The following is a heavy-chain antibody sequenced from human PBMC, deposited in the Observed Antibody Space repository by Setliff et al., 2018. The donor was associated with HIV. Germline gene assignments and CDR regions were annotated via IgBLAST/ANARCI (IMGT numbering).Heavy chain of an antibody. J-gene: IGHJ6*03. Sequence: GGSLRLSCAASGFTFSSYSMNWVRQSPGKGLEWVSSLSGSSSYWKYADSVKGRFTISRDNAKNSLYLQMSSLRAEDTAVYYCARAEFYYDLPHYYYFMDVWGKGTTVTVSS. V-gene: IGHV3-21*01. CDR3: ARAEFYYDLPHYYYFMDV. CDR2: LSGSSSYW. D-gene: IGHD3-22*01. CDR1: GFTFSSYS.